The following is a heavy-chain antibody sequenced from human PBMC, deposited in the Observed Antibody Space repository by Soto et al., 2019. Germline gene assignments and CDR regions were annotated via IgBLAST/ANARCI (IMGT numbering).Heavy chain of an antibody. CDR2: INPDNGNT. CDR3: ARGIATGQLDP. CDR1: GYTFTRYT. J-gene: IGHJ5*02. V-gene: IGHV1-3*01. D-gene: IGHD2-15*01. Sequence: ASVKVSCKATGYTFTRYTMNWVRQAPGQRLEWMGWINPDNGNTKSSQKFQDRVIITRDTSASTAYMDLSSLRSEDTAVYYCARGIATGQLDPWGDGTLVTVSS.